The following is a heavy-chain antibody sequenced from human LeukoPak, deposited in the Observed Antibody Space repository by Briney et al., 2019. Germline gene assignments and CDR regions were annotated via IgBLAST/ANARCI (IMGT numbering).Heavy chain of an antibody. J-gene: IGHJ5*02. CDR3: ARPYGSGTFGFDP. CDR1: GYTFTDYY. D-gene: IGHD3-10*01. Sequence: ASVKVSCKTSGYTFTDYYIHWVRQAPGQGLEWMGWINPDSGGTNSAQKFQGRVTMTRDTSISTAYMELTRLTSDDTAVYYCARPYGSGTFGFDPWGQGTLVTVSS. CDR2: INPDSGGT. V-gene: IGHV1-2*02.